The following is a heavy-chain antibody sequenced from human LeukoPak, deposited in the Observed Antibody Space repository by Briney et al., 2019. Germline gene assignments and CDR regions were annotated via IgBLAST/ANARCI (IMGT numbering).Heavy chain of an antibody. J-gene: IGHJ5*02. D-gene: IGHD2/OR15-2a*01. Sequence: SETLSLTCTVSGGSISSYYWSWIRQPPGKGLEWIGYIYYSGSTNYNPSLKSRVTISVDTSKNQFSLKLSSVTAADTAVYYCARDAGRRPVYRGRFDPWGQGTLVTVSS. V-gene: IGHV4-59*01. CDR2: IYYSGST. CDR3: ARDAGRRPVYRGRFDP. CDR1: GGSISSYY.